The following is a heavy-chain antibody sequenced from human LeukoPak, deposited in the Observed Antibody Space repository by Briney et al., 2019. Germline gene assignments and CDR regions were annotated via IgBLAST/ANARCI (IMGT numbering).Heavy chain of an antibody. D-gene: IGHD2-21*02. CDR3: ARGCGGDCYHHFDY. J-gene: IGHJ4*02. Sequence: ASVKVSCKASGYTFTSYATNWVRQAPGQGLEWMGWINTNAGNPTYAQGFTGRFVFSLDTSVSTAYLQISSLKAEDTAVYYCARGCGGDCYHHFDYWGQGTLVTVSS. CDR2: INTNAGNP. V-gene: IGHV7-4-1*02. CDR1: GYTFTSYA.